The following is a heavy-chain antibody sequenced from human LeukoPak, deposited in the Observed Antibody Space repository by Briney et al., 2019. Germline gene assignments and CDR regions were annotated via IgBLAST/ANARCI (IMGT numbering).Heavy chain of an antibody. CDR2: IRYDGSNK. Sequence: GGSLRLSCAASGFTFSSYGMHWVRQAPGKGLELVAFIRYDGSNKYYADSVKGRFTISRDNSKNTLYLQMNSLRAEDTAVYYCAKDERLGYNYYYYMDVWGKGTTVTVSS. CDR1: GFTFSSYG. V-gene: IGHV3-30*02. J-gene: IGHJ6*03. D-gene: IGHD5-12*01. CDR3: AKDERLGYNYYYYMDV.